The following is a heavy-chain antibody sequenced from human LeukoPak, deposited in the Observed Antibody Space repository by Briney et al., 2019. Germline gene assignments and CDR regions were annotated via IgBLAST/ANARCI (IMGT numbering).Heavy chain of an antibody. Sequence: PGGSLRLSCAASGFTFSSYAMSWVRQAPGKGLEWVSSISSSSGYIFYADSVKGRFTISRDNAKNSLYLQMNSLRAEDTAVYYCARCSGGSYYHSDDYWGQGTLVTVSS. CDR1: GFTFSSYA. CDR3: ARCSGGSYYHSDDY. J-gene: IGHJ4*02. D-gene: IGHD2-15*01. V-gene: IGHV3-21*01. CDR2: ISSSSGYI.